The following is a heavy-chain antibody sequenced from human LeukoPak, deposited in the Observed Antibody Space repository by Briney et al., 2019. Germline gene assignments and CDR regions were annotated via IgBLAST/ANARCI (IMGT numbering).Heavy chain of an antibody. V-gene: IGHV3-23*01. D-gene: IGHD2-15*01. CDR2: ISGSGGST. CDR1: GFTFSSYA. Sequence: GGSLRLSCAASGFTFSSYAMSWVRQAPGKGLEWVSAISGSGGSTYYADSVKGRFTISRDNSKNTLYLQMNSLRAEDTAVYYCAKADIVVVVAATWDYWGQGTLVTVSS. J-gene: IGHJ4*02. CDR3: AKADIVVVVAATWDY.